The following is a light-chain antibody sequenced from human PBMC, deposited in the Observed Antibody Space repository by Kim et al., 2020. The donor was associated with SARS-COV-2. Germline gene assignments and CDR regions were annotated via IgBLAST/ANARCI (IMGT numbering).Light chain of an antibody. Sequence: PGEGASVAGRASQNVGTYLAGYRQGPGQAPRLLVYDASNSATGVPDRFSGSGSGTDFTLTISSLEPEDFSIYYCQQRNSWPPAVTFGGGTKVDIK. CDR2: DAS. J-gene: IGKJ4*01. CDR3: QQRNSWPPAVT. CDR1: QNVGTY. V-gene: IGKV3-11*01.